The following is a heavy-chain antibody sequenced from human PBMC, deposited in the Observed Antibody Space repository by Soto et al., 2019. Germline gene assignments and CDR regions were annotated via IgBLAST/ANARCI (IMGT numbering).Heavy chain of an antibody. Sequence: QVQLVESGGGVVQPGRSLRLSCAASGFTFSSYAMHWVRQAPGKGLEWVAVISYDGSNKYYADSVKGRFTISRDNSKNTLYLKMDSVRAGDTAVDYCAGGLGAVAGGDYYYGMDVWGQGTTVTVSS. D-gene: IGHD6-19*01. CDR3: AGGLGAVAGGDYYYGMDV. CDR1: GFTFSSYA. J-gene: IGHJ6*02. V-gene: IGHV3-30-3*01. CDR2: ISYDGSNK.